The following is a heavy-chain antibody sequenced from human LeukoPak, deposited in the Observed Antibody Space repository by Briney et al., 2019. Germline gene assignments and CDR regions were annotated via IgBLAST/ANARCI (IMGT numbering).Heavy chain of an antibody. CDR2: INHSGST. V-gene: IGHV4-34*01. CDR1: GGSLSTHH. Sequence: SETLSLTCVVSGGSLSTHHWSWIRQPPGKGLEWIGEINHSGSTNYNPSLKSRVTISVDTSKNQFSLKLSSVTAADTAVYYCARGRNYYDSSGYPYWGQGTLVTVSS. J-gene: IGHJ4*02. CDR3: ARGRNYYDSSGYPY. D-gene: IGHD3-22*01.